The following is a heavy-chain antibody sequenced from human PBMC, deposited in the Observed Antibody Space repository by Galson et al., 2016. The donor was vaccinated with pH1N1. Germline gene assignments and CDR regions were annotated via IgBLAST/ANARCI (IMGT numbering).Heavy chain of an antibody. D-gene: IGHD1-26*01. CDR1: GFIFSRYG. J-gene: IGHJ4*02. Sequence: SLRLSCAASGFIFSRYGMHSVRQAPGKGLECAAVISSEGRVDYYADSVRGRFTIFRDNSRNIVYLQMNGLSIEDTGVYYCAKEGGPYPVTRGRYSLDYWGQGTLVTVAS. CDR3: AKEGGPYPVTRGRYSLDY. V-gene: IGHV3-30*18. CDR2: ISSEGRVD.